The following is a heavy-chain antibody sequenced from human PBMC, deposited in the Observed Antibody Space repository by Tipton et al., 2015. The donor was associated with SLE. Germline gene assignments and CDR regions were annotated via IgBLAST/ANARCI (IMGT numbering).Heavy chain of an antibody. V-gene: IGHV3-7*01. D-gene: IGHD6-13*01. Sequence: SLRLSCAASGFTFSSYWMSWVRQAPGKGLEWVANIKQDGSEKYYVDSVKGRFTISRDNAKNSLYLQMNSLRAEDTAVYYCARHHFQAADNWFDPWGQGTLVTVSS. CDR1: GFTFSSYW. J-gene: IGHJ5*02. CDR2: IKQDGSEK. CDR3: ARHHFQAADNWFDP.